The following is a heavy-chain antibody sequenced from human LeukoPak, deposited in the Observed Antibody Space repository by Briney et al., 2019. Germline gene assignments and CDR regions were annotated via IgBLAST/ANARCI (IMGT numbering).Heavy chain of an antibody. CDR1: GFTVSDNY. CDR2: IYSGGST. D-gene: IGHD1-1*01. Sequence: GGSVTVSCAASGFTVSDNYISWVRQAPGKGLEWVSVIYSGGSTKYADSVKARFTISRDNSKNTVYLQMNSLRADDTAVYYCATTTLANWGQKRLLTVSS. V-gene: IGHV3-53*01. J-gene: IGHJ4*02. CDR3: ATTTLAN.